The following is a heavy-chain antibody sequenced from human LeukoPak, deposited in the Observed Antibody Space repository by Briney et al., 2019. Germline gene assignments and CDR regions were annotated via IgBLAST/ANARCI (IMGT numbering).Heavy chain of an antibody. J-gene: IGHJ5*02. V-gene: IGHV1-18*01. CDR1: GYTFTSYG. CDR3: ARGYSYDSSGYYLS. Sequence: ASVNVSCKSSGYTFTSYGISWVRQAPGQGLEGMGWISAYNGNTNYAQKLQGRDTMTTGTSTGTAYKELRSLRSDGTAVYYCARGYSYDSSGYYLSWGQGTLVTVSS. D-gene: IGHD3-22*01. CDR2: ISAYNGNT.